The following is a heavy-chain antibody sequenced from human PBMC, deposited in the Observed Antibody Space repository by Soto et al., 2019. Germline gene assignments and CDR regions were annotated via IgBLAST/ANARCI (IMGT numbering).Heavy chain of an antibody. CDR3: ASGGRSYCSGGSCYDLFDY. V-gene: IGHV4-39*01. CDR2: IYHRGST. CDR1: GGSTSSSSYY. Sequence: SETLSLTCTVSGGSTSSSSYYWGWIRQPPGKGLEWLGSIYHRGSTYYNPSLKSRVTISVDTSKNQFSLKLSGVTAADTAVYYCASGGRSYCSGGSCYDLFDYWGQGTLVTVS. J-gene: IGHJ4*02. D-gene: IGHD2-15*01.